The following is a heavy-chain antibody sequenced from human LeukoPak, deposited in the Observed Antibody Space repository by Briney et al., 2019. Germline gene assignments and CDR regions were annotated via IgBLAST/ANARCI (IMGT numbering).Heavy chain of an antibody. CDR1: GFTFSSYA. D-gene: IGHD5-24*01. Sequence: PGGSLRLSCAASGFTFSSYAMHWVRQAPGKGLEWVAVISYDGSNKYYADSVKGRFTISRDNSKNTLYLQMNSLRAEDAAVYYCARDEMMATTPGKFDYWGQGTLVTVSS. V-gene: IGHV3-30-3*01. J-gene: IGHJ4*02. CDR3: ARDEMMATTPGKFDY. CDR2: ISYDGSNK.